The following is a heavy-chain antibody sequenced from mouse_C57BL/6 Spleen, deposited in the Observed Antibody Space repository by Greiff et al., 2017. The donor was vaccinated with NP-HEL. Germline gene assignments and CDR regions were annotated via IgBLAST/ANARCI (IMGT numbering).Heavy chain of an antibody. V-gene: IGHV1-19*01. CDR2: INPYNGGT. CDR1: GYTFTDYY. D-gene: IGHD1-1*01. CDR3: ARRVITTVVAKYFDV. Sequence: VQLQQSGPVLVKPGASVKMSCKASGYTFTDYYMNWVKQSHGKSLEWIGVINPYNGGTSYNQKFKGKATLTVDKSSSTAYMELNSLTSEDSAVYYCARRVITTVVAKYFDVWGTGTTVTVSS. J-gene: IGHJ1*03.